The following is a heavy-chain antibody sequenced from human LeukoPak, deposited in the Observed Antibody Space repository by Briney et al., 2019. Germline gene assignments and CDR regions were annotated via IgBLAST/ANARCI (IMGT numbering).Heavy chain of an antibody. CDR3: ARASGTMVRGIIDY. J-gene: IGHJ4*02. Sequence: ASVKVSCKASGYTFTTYYIHWVRQAPGQGLEWMGIINPSGGSTNYAQKFQGRVTMTRDTSTSTVYMELSSLRSEDTAVYYCARASGTMVRGIIDYWGQGTLVTVPS. V-gene: IGHV1-46*01. CDR2: INPSGGST. D-gene: IGHD3-10*01. CDR1: GYTFTTYY.